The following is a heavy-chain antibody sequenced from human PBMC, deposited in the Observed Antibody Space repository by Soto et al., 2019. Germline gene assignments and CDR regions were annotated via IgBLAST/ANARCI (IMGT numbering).Heavy chain of an antibody. CDR2: PRNKGNSYTT. Sequence: EVQLVESGGDLVQPGGSLRLSCVASGFTFSDHYMDWVRQAPGKGLEWVGRPRNKGNSYTTEYATSVKGRFTISREDSKNSMYLHMKSLTTEDTAVYYCCRASSVDDLGLDLWGQGTLVTVSS. CDR1: GFTFSDHY. CDR3: CRASSVDDLGLDL. V-gene: IGHV3-72*01. J-gene: IGHJ5*02. D-gene: IGHD5-12*01.